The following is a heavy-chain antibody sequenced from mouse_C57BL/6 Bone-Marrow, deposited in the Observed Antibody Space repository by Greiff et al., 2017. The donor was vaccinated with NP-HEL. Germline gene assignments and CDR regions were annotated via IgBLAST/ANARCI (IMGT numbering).Heavy chain of an antibody. CDR2: ISSGSSTI. V-gene: IGHV5-17*01. D-gene: IGHD1-2*01. Sequence: EVKLVESGGGLVKPGGSLKLSCAASGFTFSDYGMHWVRQAPEKGLEWVAYISSGSSTIYYADTVKGRFTISRDNAKHTLFLQMTSLRSEDTAMYYCARGVLRRLGYWGQGTTLTVSS. CDR3: ARGVLRRLGY. CDR1: GFTFSDYG. J-gene: IGHJ2*01.